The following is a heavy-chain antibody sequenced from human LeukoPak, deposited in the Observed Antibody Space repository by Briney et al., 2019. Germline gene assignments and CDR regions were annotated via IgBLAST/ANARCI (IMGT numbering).Heavy chain of an antibody. D-gene: IGHD6-6*01. CDR3: AKTPSPYSSSSRGYFDY. Sequence: GGSLRLSCTVSGFTVSSNSMSWVRQAPGKGLEWVSAISGSGGSTYYADSVKGRFTISRGNSKNTLYLQMNSLRAEDTAVYYCAKTPSPYSSSSRGYFDYWGQGTLVTVSS. V-gene: IGHV3-23*01. J-gene: IGHJ4*02. CDR2: ISGSGGST. CDR1: GFTVSSNS.